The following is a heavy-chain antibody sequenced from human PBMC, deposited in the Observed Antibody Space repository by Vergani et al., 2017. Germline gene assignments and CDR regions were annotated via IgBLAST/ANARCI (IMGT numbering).Heavy chain of an antibody. V-gene: IGHV3-43*02. CDR1: GSTFVDYA. CDR3: AKDKGGSIYYYYGMDV. Sequence: EVHLVESGGGVVQPGGSLSLSCAPPGSTFVDYAMHWAGQAPGKGLEWVSLISGDGGSTYYADSVKGRFTISRDNSKNSLYLQMNSLRSEDTALYYCAKDKGGSIYYYYGMDVWGQGTTVTVSS. CDR2: ISGDGGST. J-gene: IGHJ6*02. D-gene: IGHD1-26*01.